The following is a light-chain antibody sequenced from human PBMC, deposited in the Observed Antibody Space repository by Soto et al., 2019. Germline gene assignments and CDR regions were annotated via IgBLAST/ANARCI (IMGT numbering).Light chain of an antibody. CDR2: GAS. CDR1: QSVSNNY. Sequence: EIVLTQSPGTLSLSPGERATLPCRASQSVSNNYLAWYQQKPGQAPRLLIYGASSRATGIPDRFSGSGSGTDFTLTISRLDPEDFAVYYCQQYGTSPLTFGPGTKVDIK. J-gene: IGKJ3*01. CDR3: QQYGTSPLT. V-gene: IGKV3-20*01.